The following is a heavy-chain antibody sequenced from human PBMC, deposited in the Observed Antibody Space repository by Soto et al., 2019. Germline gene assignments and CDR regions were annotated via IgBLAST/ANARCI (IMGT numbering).Heavy chain of an antibody. D-gene: IGHD6-13*01. V-gene: IGHV4-61*01. J-gene: IGHJ3*02. CDR2: IYYSGST. CDR1: GGSVSSGSYY. Sequence: SETLSLTCTVPGGSVSSGSYYWSWIRQPPGKGLEWIGYIYYSGSTNYNPSLKSRVTISVDTSKNQFSLKLSSVTAADTAVYYCAREEYSSSWYSAFDIWGQGTMVTVSS. CDR3: AREEYSSSWYSAFDI.